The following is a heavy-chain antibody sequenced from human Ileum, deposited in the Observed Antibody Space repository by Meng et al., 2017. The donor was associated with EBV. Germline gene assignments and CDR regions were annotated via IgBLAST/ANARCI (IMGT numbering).Heavy chain of an antibody. V-gene: IGHV4-30-4*01. J-gene: IGHJ2*01. CDR3: ARGQKGYFDL. CDR2: IYNSGST. Sequence: VQLQDAGPGREKTSQLWPLTCPVSGGSISRGNYCWRWIRQPPGKGLEWSGNIYNSGSTYYNPSLKSRITISVDTSKNQFSLKLSSVTAADTAVYYCARGQKGYFDLWGRGTLVTVSS. CDR1: GGSISRGNYC.